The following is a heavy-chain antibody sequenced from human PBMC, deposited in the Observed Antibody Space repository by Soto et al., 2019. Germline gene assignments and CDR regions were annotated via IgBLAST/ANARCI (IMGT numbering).Heavy chain of an antibody. CDR1: GYTFSNYG. V-gene: IGHV1-18*01. Sequence: PSVKVSCKTSGYTFSNYGITWVRQAPGQPLEWLGWISLYSDGTNYAQKFQGRVSMTTDTSTTTAYMELRSLRSDDTAVYYCARVVPGAEAWFGPWGQGTLVTVSS. CDR2: ISLYSDGT. D-gene: IGHD2-2*01. CDR3: ARVVPGAEAWFGP. J-gene: IGHJ5*02.